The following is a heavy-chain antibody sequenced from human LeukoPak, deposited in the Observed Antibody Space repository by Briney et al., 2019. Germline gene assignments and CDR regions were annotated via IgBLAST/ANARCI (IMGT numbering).Heavy chain of an antibody. D-gene: IGHD5-24*01. Sequence: GGSLRLSCVGSGFTFSDYWMSWVRQAPGKGLEWVANIKQDGSEKNYVDALKGRFTISRDNAKNSLYLQMNSLRAEDTAVYYCARWLELMRNFDWWGQGTLVTVSS. CDR3: ARWLELMRNFDW. J-gene: IGHJ4*02. CDR2: IKQDGSEK. V-gene: IGHV3-7*01. CDR1: GFTFSDYW.